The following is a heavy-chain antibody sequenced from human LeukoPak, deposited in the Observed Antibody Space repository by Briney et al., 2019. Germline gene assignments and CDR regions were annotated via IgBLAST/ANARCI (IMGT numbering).Heavy chain of an antibody. V-gene: IGHV1-69*05. CDR3: AREVGEYYYGSGSYYGGVYYYYMDV. Sequence: SSVKVSCKASGGTFSSYAISWVRQAPGQGLEWMGGIIPIFGTANYAQKFQGRVTITTDESTSTAYMELSSLRSEDTAVYYCAREVGEYYYGSGSYYGGVYYYYMDVWGKGTTVTVSS. J-gene: IGHJ6*03. D-gene: IGHD3-10*01. CDR2: IIPIFGTA. CDR1: GGTFSSYA.